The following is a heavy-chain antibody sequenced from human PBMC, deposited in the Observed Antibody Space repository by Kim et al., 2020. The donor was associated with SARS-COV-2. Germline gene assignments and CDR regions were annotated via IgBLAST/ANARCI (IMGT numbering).Heavy chain of an antibody. CDR2: ISSSSSTI. Sequence: GGSLRLSCAASGFTFSSYSMNWVRQAPGKGLEWVSYISSSSSTIYYADSVKGRFTISRDNAKNSLYLQMNSLRDEDTAVYYCARDIRGGQQRDNWFDPWGQGTLVTVSS. V-gene: IGHV3-48*02. D-gene: IGHD6-13*01. CDR3: ARDIRGGQQRDNWFDP. CDR1: GFTFSSYS. J-gene: IGHJ5*02.